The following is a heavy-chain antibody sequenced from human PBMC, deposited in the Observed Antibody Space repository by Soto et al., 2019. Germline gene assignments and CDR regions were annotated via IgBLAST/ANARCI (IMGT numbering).Heavy chain of an antibody. Sequence: SETLSLTCAVSGGSISSGGYSWSWIRQPPGKGLEWIGYIYHSGSTYYNPSLKSRVTISVDRSKNQFSLKLSSVTAADTAVYYCARVGGYCSGGSCYLGDWFDPWGQGTLVTVSS. CDR1: GGSISSGGYS. CDR2: IYHSGST. J-gene: IGHJ5*02. V-gene: IGHV4-30-2*01. D-gene: IGHD2-15*01. CDR3: ARVGGYCSGGSCYLGDWFDP.